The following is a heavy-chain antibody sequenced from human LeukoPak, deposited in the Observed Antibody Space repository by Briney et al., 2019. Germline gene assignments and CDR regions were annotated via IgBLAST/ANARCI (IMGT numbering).Heavy chain of an antibody. CDR3: ARGGYYYDTSD. Sequence: SGTLSLTCTVSGVSISSYYWSWIRQPAGKGLEWIGRTYTSGSLNYNPSLKSRVTMSVDTSKSQFSLKLNSVTAADTAVYYCARGGYYYDTSDWGQGTLVTVSS. D-gene: IGHD3-22*01. V-gene: IGHV4-4*07. CDR1: GVSISSYY. J-gene: IGHJ4*02. CDR2: TYTSGSL.